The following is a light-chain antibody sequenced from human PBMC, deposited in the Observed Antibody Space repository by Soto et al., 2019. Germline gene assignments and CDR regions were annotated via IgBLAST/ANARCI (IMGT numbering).Light chain of an antibody. J-gene: IGKJ1*01. CDR3: LHDYSYPRT. CDR1: QAIRND. CDR2: TAS. V-gene: IGKV1-6*01. Sequence: AIQMTQSPSSLSASVGDRVIITCRASQAIRNDLGWYQQKPGKAPKLLIYTASILQSGVPSRFSGSGSGADFTLTIRSLQPEDYATYYCLHDYSYPRTFGQGTKVEIK.